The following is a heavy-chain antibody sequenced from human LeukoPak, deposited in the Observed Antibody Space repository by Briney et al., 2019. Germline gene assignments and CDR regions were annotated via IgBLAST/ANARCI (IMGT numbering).Heavy chain of an antibody. D-gene: IGHD3-10*01. CDR3: AKAEGSYKTLIDY. J-gene: IGHJ4*02. V-gene: IGHV3-23*01. CDR2: ISGSGSNT. Sequence: PGGSLRLSCAPSGFTFTICAMKWVRQAPGKGLEWVSGISGSGSNTYYADSVKGRFTIPEDSSKNPVYLQVRSLRAEEAAVYYCAKAEGSYKTLIDYWGQGTLVTVSS. CDR1: GFTFTICA.